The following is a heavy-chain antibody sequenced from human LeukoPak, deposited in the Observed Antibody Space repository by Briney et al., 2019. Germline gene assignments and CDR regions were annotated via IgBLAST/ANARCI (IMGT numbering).Heavy chain of an antibody. CDR1: GFTFSSSE. Sequence: PGGSLRLSCAASGFTFSSSEMNWVRQAPGKGREWVAVISFDGTDAFYADSVKGRFTISRDNSKNTLYLQMNSLRAEDTAVYYCAKDGTGWESFGTSRALDYWGQGTLVTVSS. CDR3: AKDGTGWESFGTSRALDY. J-gene: IGHJ4*02. CDR2: ISFDGTDA. V-gene: IGHV3-30*04. D-gene: IGHD3-16*01.